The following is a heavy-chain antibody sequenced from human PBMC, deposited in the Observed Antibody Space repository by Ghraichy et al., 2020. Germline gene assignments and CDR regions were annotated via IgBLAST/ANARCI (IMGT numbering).Heavy chain of an antibody. CDR1: GGTFSSYA. CDR3: PRDLREAYDAFDI. V-gene: IGHV1-69*13. J-gene: IGHJ3*02. Sequence: SVKVSCKASGGTFSSYAISWVRQAPGQGLEWMGGIIPIFGTANYAQKFQGRVTITADESTSTAYMELSSLRSEDTAVYYCPRDLREAYDAFDIWGQGTMVTVSS. CDR2: IIPIFGTA.